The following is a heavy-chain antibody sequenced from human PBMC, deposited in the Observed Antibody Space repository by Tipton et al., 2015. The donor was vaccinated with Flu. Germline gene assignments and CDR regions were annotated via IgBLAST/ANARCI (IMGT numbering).Heavy chain of an antibody. V-gene: IGHV4-38-2*02. CDR3: ARGPEQWLVNPHYFDY. Sequence: TLSLTCTVSGYSISSGYYWGWIRQPPGKGLEWIGSIYHSGSTYYNPSLKSRVTISVDTSKNQFSLKLSSVTAADTAVYYCARGPEQWLVNPHYFDYWGQGTRGTVSS. J-gene: IGHJ4*02. CDR2: IYHSGST. D-gene: IGHD6-19*01. CDR1: GYSISSGYY.